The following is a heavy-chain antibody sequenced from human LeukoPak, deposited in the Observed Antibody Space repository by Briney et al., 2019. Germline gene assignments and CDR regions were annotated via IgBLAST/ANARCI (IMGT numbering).Heavy chain of an antibody. CDR3: SEGYFEPFDH. Sequence: KPSETLSLTCVVSGASVSSSHWNWIRHLPGKGLDWVGCLSYTGKTDYNPSLTSRVTISLDTSKNQVSLKLRSVTAADTAVYYCSEGYFEPFDHWGQGTLVTVSS. D-gene: IGHD2/OR15-2a*01. CDR2: LSYTGKT. V-gene: IGHV4-59*02. J-gene: IGHJ4*02. CDR1: GASVSSSH.